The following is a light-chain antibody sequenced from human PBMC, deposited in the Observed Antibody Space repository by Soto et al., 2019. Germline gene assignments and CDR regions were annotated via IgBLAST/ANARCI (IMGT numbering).Light chain of an antibody. Sequence: NFMLTQPHSVSESPGKTVTISCTRSSGSVGSNYVQWYQQRPGSAPTTVIYNDNQRPSGVPDRFSGSFDSSSNSGSLTISGLKTEDEADYYCQSYDHSGYVVFGGGTKVTVL. V-gene: IGLV6-57*03. CDR3: QSYDHSGYVV. CDR1: SGSVGSNY. J-gene: IGLJ2*01. CDR2: NDN.